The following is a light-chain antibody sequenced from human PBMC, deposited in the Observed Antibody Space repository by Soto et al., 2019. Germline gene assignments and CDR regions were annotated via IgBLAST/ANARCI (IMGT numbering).Light chain of an antibody. CDR3: VLYMGSGIWV. V-gene: IGLV8-61*01. CDR1: SGSVSPSHY. CDR2: STN. J-gene: IGLJ3*02. Sequence: QTVVTQEPSFSVSPGGTVTLTCDLSSGSVSPSHYPSWYQQTPGQAPRTLIYSTNTRSSGVPDRFSGSILGNKAALTITGAHADDESDYYCVLYMGSGIWVFGGGTKLTVL.